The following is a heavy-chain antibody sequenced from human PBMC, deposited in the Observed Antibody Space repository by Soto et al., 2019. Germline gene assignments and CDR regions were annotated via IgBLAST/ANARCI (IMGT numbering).Heavy chain of an antibody. D-gene: IGHD3-10*01. CDR2: ISSSSSYT. J-gene: IGHJ6*02. CDR3: ARDHLGDPVYGSGRAAGVLGFSYYGMDV. CDR1: GFTFSDYY. V-gene: IGHV3-11*06. Sequence: GGSLRLSCAASGFTFSDYYMSWIRQAPGKGLEWVSYISSSSSYTNYAESVKGRFTISRDNAKNSLYLQMNSLRAEDTAVYYCARDHLGDPVYGSGRAAGVLGFSYYGMDVWGQGTTVTVSS.